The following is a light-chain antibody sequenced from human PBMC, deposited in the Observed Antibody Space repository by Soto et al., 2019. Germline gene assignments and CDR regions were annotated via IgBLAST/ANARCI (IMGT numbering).Light chain of an antibody. V-gene: IGLV2-23*01. CDR3: CSYAGSSTSV. CDR2: EGS. CDR1: SSDVGSYNL. Sequence: QSVLTQPASVSGSPGQSITICCTGTSSDVGSYNLVSWYQQHPGKAPKLMIYEGSKRPSGVSNRFSGSKSGNTASLTISGLQAEDEADYYCCSYAGSSTSVFGAGTKLTVL. J-gene: IGLJ2*01.